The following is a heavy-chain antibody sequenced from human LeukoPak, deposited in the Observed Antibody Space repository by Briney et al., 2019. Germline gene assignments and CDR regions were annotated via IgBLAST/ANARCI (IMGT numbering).Heavy chain of an antibody. Sequence: ASVKVSCKVSGYTLTELSMHWVRQAPGKGLEWMGGFDPEDGETIYAQKFQGRVTMTEDTSTDTAYMELSSLRSEDTAVHYCAIQGYYYYGMDVWGQGTTVTVSS. CDR3: AIQGYYYYGMDV. CDR2: FDPEDGET. D-gene: IGHD1-1*01. V-gene: IGHV1-24*01. J-gene: IGHJ6*02. CDR1: GYTLTELS.